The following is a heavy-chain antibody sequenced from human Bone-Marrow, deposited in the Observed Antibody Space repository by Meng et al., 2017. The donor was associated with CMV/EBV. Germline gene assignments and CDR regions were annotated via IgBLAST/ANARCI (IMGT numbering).Heavy chain of an antibody. Sequence: GGSLRLSCAASGFTFSSYAMHWVRQAPGKGLEWVAVISYDGSNKYYADSVKGRFTISRDNSKNTLYLQMNSLRAEDTAVYYCAKDQSVGAMVRGPISGGYYYGMDVWGQGTTVTVSS. CDR1: GFTFSSYA. CDR2: ISYDGSNK. V-gene: IGHV3-30*04. CDR3: AKDQSVGAMVRGPISGGYYYGMDV. J-gene: IGHJ6*02. D-gene: IGHD3-10*01.